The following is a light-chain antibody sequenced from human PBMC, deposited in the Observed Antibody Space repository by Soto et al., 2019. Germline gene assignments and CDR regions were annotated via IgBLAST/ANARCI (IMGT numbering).Light chain of an antibody. V-gene: IGKV3-20*01. Sequence: EIVLTQSPGTLSLSPGEGATLSCRASQSVSTNFFAWYQQKPGQAPRLLIYGASTRATGITERFSGSGSGTDFTLTISRLEPEDFAVYYCQQYGRTSWTFGQGTKVEIK. CDR2: GAS. CDR1: QSVSTNF. CDR3: QQYGRTSWT. J-gene: IGKJ1*01.